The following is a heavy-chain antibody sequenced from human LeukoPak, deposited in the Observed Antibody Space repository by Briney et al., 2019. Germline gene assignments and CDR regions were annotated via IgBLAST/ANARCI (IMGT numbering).Heavy chain of an antibody. V-gene: IGHV1-2*04. Sequence: ASVKVSCKSSGDSFITYAFNWVRQAPGQGLEWMGWINPNSGGTNYAQKFQGWVTMTRDTSISTAYMELSRLRSDDTAVYYCARDREGNAFDIWGQGTMVTVSS. CDR2: INPNSGGT. D-gene: IGHD1-26*01. J-gene: IGHJ3*02. CDR3: ARDREGNAFDI. CDR1: GDSFITYA.